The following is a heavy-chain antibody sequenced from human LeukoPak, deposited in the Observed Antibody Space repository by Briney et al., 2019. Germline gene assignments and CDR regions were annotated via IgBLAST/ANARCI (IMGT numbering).Heavy chain of an antibody. D-gene: IGHD3-22*01. J-gene: IGHJ4*02. Sequence: PGRSLRLSYAASGFTFDDYAMHWVRQAPGKGLEWVSGISWNSGSIGYADSVKGRFTISRDNAKNSLYLQMNSLRAEDTALYYCAKAQSSGYYSPIDYWGQGTLVTVSS. CDR2: ISWNSGSI. CDR1: GFTFDDYA. V-gene: IGHV3-9*01. CDR3: AKAQSSGYYSPIDY.